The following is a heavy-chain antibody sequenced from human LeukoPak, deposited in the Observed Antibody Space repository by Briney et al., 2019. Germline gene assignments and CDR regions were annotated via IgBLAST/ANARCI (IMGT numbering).Heavy chain of an antibody. CDR1: VYTYTGYY. J-gene: IGHJ5*02. Sequence: ASVKVSGKASVYTYTGYYMHWVRQAPGQGLEWMGWINPNSGGTNYAQNFQGRVTMTRDTSISTAYMELSRLRSDDTAVYYCARGSFGEQHWDWFDPWGQGTLVTVSS. CDR3: ARGSFGEQHWDWFDP. V-gene: IGHV1-2*02. CDR2: INPNSGGT. D-gene: IGHD3-10*01.